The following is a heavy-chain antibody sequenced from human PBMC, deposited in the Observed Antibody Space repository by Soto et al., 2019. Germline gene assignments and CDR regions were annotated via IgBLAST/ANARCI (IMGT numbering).Heavy chain of an antibody. V-gene: IGHV4-59*12. CDR3: ARNTIFGVYGMDV. D-gene: IGHD3-3*01. J-gene: IGHJ6*02. CDR1: GGSISGSY. Sequence: SETLSLTCSVSGGSISGSYWSWIRQSPGKGLEWLGYVYYTGSTNYSPSLRSRVSISVDRSKNQFSLKLSSVTAADTAVYYCARNTIFGVYGMDVWGQGTTVTVSS. CDR2: VYYTGST.